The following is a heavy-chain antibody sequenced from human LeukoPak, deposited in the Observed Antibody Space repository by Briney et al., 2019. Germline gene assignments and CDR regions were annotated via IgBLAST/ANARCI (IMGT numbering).Heavy chain of an antibody. V-gene: IGHV4-59*08. D-gene: IGHD3-9*01. CDR2: IYYSGST. Sequence: TLSLTCTVXGGSISXYYWSWIRQPPGKGLEWIGYIYYSGSTNYNPSLKSRVTISVDTSKKQFSLKLRYVTAADTAVYYCARLIDYDILTGSGNWFDPWGQGTLVTVSS. J-gene: IGHJ5*02. CDR3: ARLIDYDILTGSGNWFDP. CDR1: GGSISXYY.